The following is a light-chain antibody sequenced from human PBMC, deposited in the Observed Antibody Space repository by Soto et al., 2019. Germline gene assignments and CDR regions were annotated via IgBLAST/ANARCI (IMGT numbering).Light chain of an antibody. CDR2: GAS. J-gene: IGKJ1*01. Sequence: EIVLTQSPGTVSLSPGERATLSCRASQSISSGYLAWYQQKPGQAPRLLIYGASSRATGIPDRFSASGSGTDFTLTISRLEAEDFAVYYCQQYGTSPFGQGNKVEIK. V-gene: IGKV3-20*01. CDR1: QSISSGY. CDR3: QQYGTSP.